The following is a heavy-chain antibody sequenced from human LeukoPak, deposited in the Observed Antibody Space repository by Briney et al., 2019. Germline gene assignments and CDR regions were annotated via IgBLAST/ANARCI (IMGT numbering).Heavy chain of an antibody. Sequence: ASVKVSCKASGYTFTSYGISWVRQAPGQGLEWMGWISAYNGNTNYAQKLQGRVTMTTDTSTSTAYMELRSLRSDDTAVYYCARGIQAPTIHRRRYFDLWGRGTLVTVSS. D-gene: IGHD2-2*01. V-gene: IGHV1-18*01. CDR2: ISAYNGNT. CDR1: GYTFTSYG. CDR3: ARGIQAPTIHRRRYFDL. J-gene: IGHJ2*01.